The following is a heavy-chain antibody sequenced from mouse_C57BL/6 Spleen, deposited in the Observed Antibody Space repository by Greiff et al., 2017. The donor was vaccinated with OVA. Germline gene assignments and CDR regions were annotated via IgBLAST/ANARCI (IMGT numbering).Heavy chain of an antibody. CDR1: GFTFSDYG. J-gene: IGHJ2*01. CDR2: ISSGSSTI. Sequence: EVHLVESGGGLVKPGGSLKLSCAASGFTFSDYGMHWVRQAPEKGLEWVAYISSGSSTIYYADTVKGRFTISRDNAKNTLFLQMTSLRSEDTAMYYCARRTRDYFDYWGQGTTLTVSS. V-gene: IGHV5-17*01. CDR3: ARRTRDYFDY.